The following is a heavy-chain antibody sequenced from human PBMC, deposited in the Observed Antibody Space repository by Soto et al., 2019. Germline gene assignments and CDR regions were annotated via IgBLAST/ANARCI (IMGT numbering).Heavy chain of an antibody. CDR3: AREYYYNSSGYYLLPDY. D-gene: IGHD3-22*01. Sequence: QVQLVESGGGVVQPGRSLRLSCAVSGFTFSSYGMHWVRQAPGKGLEGVAVISYDGSNKYYAHCVKGRFTISRDKSKNTMYLQMNSLRAEDTAVYYCAREYYYNSSGYYLLPDYWGQGTLVTVSS. J-gene: IGHJ4*02. CDR2: ISYDGSNK. CDR1: GFTFSSYG. V-gene: IGHV3-30*03.